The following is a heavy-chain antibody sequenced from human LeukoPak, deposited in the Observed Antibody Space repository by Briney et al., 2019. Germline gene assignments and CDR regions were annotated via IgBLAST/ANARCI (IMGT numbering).Heavy chain of an antibody. J-gene: IGHJ4*02. D-gene: IGHD3-10*01. Sequence: GGSLRLSCAASGFTFSTDAMSWVRQAPGKGLQWVSAIGPSGAGAYYADSVKGRFTISRDNSKNTLSLQMNSLRAEDTAMYYCARKYGSGSFDNWGQGTLVTVSS. CDR2: IGPSGAGA. V-gene: IGHV3-23*01. CDR3: ARKYGSGSFDN. CDR1: GFTFSTDA.